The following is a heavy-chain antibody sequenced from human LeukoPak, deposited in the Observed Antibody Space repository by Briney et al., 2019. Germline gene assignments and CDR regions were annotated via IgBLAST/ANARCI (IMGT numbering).Heavy chain of an antibody. D-gene: IGHD5-24*01. Sequence: ETGGSLRLSCAASGFTFSSYWMHWVRQAPGKGMEWVSYNSSSSSTIYYADSVKGRFTIPRDNAKNSLYLQMNSLRDEDTAVYYCARDSATHSNYPSRAFDIWGQGTMVTVSS. V-gene: IGHV3-48*02. CDR2: NSSSSSTI. J-gene: IGHJ3*02. CDR1: GFTFSSYW. CDR3: ARDSATHSNYPSRAFDI.